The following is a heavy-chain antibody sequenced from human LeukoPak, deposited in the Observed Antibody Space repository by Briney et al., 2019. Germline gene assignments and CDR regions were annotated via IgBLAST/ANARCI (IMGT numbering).Heavy chain of an antibody. Sequence: GGSLRLSCAASGFTFTSYAMSWVRQAPGKGLEWVSTIGVYTGSRYYADSVKGRFTVSRDNSKNTLYLQMNSLRAEDTAVYFCAKDVERVVLAASRDHWGQGILVTVSS. V-gene: IGHV3-23*01. D-gene: IGHD2-21*01. CDR2: IGVYTGSR. CDR3: AKDVERVVLAASRDH. J-gene: IGHJ4*01. CDR1: GFTFTSYA.